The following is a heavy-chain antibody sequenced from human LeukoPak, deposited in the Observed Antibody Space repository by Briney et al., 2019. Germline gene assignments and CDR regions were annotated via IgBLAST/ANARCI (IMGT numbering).Heavy chain of an antibody. CDR1: GGSISSGDYY. Sequence: SETLSLTCTVSGGSISSGDYYWSWIRQPPGTGLEWIGYIYYSGSTYYNPSLKSRVTISVDTSKNQFSLKLSSVTAADTAVYYCARVPLRWGDAFDIWGQGTMVTVSS. D-gene: IGHD4-23*01. CDR2: IYYSGST. J-gene: IGHJ3*02. CDR3: ARVPLRWGDAFDI. V-gene: IGHV4-30-4*01.